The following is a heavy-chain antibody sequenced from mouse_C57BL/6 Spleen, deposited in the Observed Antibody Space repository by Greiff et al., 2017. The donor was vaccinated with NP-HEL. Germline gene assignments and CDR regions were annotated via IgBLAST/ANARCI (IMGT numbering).Heavy chain of an antibody. CDR1: GYTFTSYW. V-gene: IGHV1-69*01. Sequence: QVQLQQPGAELVMPGASVKLSCKASGYTFTSYWMHWVKQRPGQGLEWIGEIDPSDSYTNYNQKFKGKSTLTVDNSSSTAYMQLSSLTSEDSAVYYCARPYGSSPAWFAYWGQGTLVTVSA. J-gene: IGHJ3*01. CDR2: IDPSDSYT. CDR3: ARPYGSSPAWFAY. D-gene: IGHD1-1*01.